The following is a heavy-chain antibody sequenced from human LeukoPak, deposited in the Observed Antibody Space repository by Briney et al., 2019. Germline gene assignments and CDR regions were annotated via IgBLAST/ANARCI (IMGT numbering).Heavy chain of an antibody. CDR2: IYPGDSDT. CDR1: GYSFTSYW. J-gene: IGHJ2*01. D-gene: IGHD3-22*01. Sequence: GESLKISCKGSGYSFTSYWIGWVRQMPGKGLEWMGIIYPGDSDTRYSPSFQGQVTISADKSISTAYLQWSSLKASDTAMYYCARLHGDYYDSSGYYPRYFDLWAVAPWSLSPQ. CDR3: ARLHGDYYDSSGYYPRYFDL. V-gene: IGHV5-51*01.